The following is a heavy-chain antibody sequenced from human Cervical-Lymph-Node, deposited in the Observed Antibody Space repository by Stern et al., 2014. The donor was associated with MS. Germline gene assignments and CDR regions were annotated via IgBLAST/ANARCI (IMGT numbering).Heavy chain of an antibody. J-gene: IGHJ5*02. Sequence: EVQLVESGGGLVQPGGSLRLSCAASGFTFSSYWMHWVRQAPGKGLVWVSRINSDGSSTSYADSVKGRFTISRDNAKNTLYLQMNSLRAEDTAVYHCASIAAAGTEFWFDPWGQGTLVTVSS. CDR2: INSDGSST. CDR3: ASIAAAGTEFWFDP. CDR1: GFTFSSYW. D-gene: IGHD6-13*01. V-gene: IGHV3-74*02.